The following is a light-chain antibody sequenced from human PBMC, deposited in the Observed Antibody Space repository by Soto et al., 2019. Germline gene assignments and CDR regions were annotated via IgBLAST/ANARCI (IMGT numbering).Light chain of an antibody. J-gene: IGKJ5*01. CDR1: QSVDKF. CDR3: QQRKHWPPIT. Sequence: ELTQSPATLSLSPGETATLSCRASQSVDKFLAWYQQRPGQPPRLLMFDSSNRATGVPVRFSGSGSGTVFTLTIDSLEPEDSAVYYCQQRKHWPPITFGQGTRRRLN. CDR2: DSS. V-gene: IGKV3-11*01.